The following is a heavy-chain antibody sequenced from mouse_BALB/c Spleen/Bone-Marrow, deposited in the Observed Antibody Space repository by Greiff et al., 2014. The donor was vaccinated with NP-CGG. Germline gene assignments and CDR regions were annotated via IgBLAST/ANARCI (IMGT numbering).Heavy chain of an antibody. V-gene: IGHV1S81*02. CDR2: INPSNGGT. D-gene: IGHD2-1*01. Sequence: QVQLKESGAELVKPGASVELSCKASGYTFTSYYMYWVKQRPGQGLEWIGEINPSNGGTNFNEKFKSKATLTVDKSSSTAYMQLSSLTSEDSAVDYCTRSYYGNYFDVWGAETTVTVSS. CDR1: GYTFTSYY. J-gene: IGHJ1*01. CDR3: TRSYYGNYFDV.